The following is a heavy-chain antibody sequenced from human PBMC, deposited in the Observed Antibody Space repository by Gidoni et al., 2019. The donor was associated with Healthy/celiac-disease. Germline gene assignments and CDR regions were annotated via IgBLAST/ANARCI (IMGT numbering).Heavy chain of an antibody. CDR3: AKKSEALPPSYYYYYGMDV. V-gene: IGHV3-23*01. CDR1: GFTFSSYA. D-gene: IGHD2-2*01. J-gene: IGHJ6*02. Sequence: EVQLLEDGGGLVQPGGSLSLSCAASGFTFSSYAMSWVRQAPGKGLEWVSAISGSGGSTSYADSVKGRFTISRDNSKNTLYLQMNSLRAEDTAVYYCAKKSEALPPSYYYYYGMDVWGQGTTVTVSS. CDR2: ISGSGGST.